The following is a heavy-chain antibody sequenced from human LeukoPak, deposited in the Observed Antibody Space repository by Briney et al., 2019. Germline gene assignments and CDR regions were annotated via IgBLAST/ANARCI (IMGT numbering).Heavy chain of an antibody. CDR2: IYYSGST. J-gene: IGHJ6*02. Sequence: SETLSLTCTVSGGSISSYYWSWIRQPPGKGLEWIGYIYYSGSTNYNPSLKSRVTISVDTSKNQFSLKLSSVTAADTAVYYCARHSSVAQAPYYYGMDVWGQGTTVTVSS. CDR3: ARHSSVAQAPYYYGMDV. D-gene: IGHD3-22*01. CDR1: GGSISSYY. V-gene: IGHV4-59*08.